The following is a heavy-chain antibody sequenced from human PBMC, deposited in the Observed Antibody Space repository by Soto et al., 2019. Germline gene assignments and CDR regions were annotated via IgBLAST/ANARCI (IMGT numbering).Heavy chain of an antibody. CDR1: GFTFSSYA. J-gene: IGHJ4*02. V-gene: IGHV3-23*01. CDR3: AKEGYYDSTLALGY. D-gene: IGHD3-22*01. CDR2: ISGSGGST. Sequence: TGGSLRLSCAASGFTFSSYAMSWVRQAPGKGLEWVSAISGSGGSTYYADSVKGRFTISRDNSKNTLYLQMNSLRAEDTAVYYCAKEGYYDSTLALGYWGQGTQVTVSS.